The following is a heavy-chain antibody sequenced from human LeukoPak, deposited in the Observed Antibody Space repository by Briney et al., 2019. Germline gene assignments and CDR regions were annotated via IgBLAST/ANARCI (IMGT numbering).Heavy chain of an antibody. J-gene: IGHJ2*01. CDR3: AKDGYYSSANHFARLHFDL. V-gene: IGHV3-23*01. CDR1: GFTFSTHA. Sequence: GGSLRLSCAASGFTFSTHAMNWIRQTPGKGLEWLSVISGDVQTTTYASSVKGRFTISRDNSKNTLYLEMNSLRVEDTAIYYCAKDGYYSSANHFARLHFDLWGRGTRVTVSS. D-gene: IGHD3-3*01. CDR2: ISGDVQTT.